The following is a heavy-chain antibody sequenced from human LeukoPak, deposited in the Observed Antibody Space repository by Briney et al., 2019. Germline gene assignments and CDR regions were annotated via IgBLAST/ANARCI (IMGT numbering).Heavy chain of an antibody. D-gene: IGHD3-3*01. CDR3: AGTEGFLEWNWFDP. CDR1: GGSFSGYY. V-gene: IGHV4-34*01. CDR2: INHSGST. Sequence: KPSETLSLTCAVYGGSFSGYYWSWIRQPPGKGLEWIGEINHSGSTNYNPSLKSRVTISVDTSKNQFSLKLSSVTAADTAVYYCAGTEGFLEWNWFDPWGQGTLVTVSS. J-gene: IGHJ5*02.